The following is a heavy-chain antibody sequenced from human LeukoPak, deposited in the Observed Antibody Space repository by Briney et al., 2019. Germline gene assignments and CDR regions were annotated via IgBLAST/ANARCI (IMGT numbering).Heavy chain of an antibody. J-gene: IGHJ3*02. CDR1: GFTFSSYA. D-gene: IGHD2-8*01. CDR2: ISGSGGST. V-gene: IGHV3-23*01. Sequence: GGSLRLSCAASGFTFSSYAMSWVRQAPGKGLEWVSAISGSGGSTYYADSVKGRFTISRDNSKNTLYLQMNTLRAEDTALYYCARGGRANGAYDAFDIWGQGTMVTVSS. CDR3: ARGGRANGAYDAFDI.